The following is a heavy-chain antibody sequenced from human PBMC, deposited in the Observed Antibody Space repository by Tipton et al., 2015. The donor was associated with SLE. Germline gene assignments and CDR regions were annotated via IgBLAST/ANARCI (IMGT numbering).Heavy chain of an antibody. J-gene: IGHJ6*02. CDR2: IRSKAYGGAT. Sequence: RSLRLSCTTSGFNVGDYAMNWVRQGPGKGLEWVGFIRSKAYGGATEYAASVKGRFTISRDDSKSIVYLQMNNLKTDDTAVYYCTRGGTSADYYYYAMDVWGQGTTVTVSS. CDR3: TRGGTSADYYYYAMDV. CDR1: GFNVGDYA. V-gene: IGHV3-49*04.